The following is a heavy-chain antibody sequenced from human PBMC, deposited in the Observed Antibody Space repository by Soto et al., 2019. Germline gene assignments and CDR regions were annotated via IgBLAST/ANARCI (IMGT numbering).Heavy chain of an antibody. J-gene: IGHJ6*02. CDR3: ARGELAVAGTTGGMDV. CDR2: TYYRSKWYN. Sequence: SETLSLTCAISGDSVSSNSAAWNWIRQSPSRGLEWLGRTYYRSKWYNDYAVSVKSRITINPDTSKNQFSLQLNSVTPEDTAVYYCARGELAVAGTTGGMDVWGQGTTVTVSS. CDR1: GDSVSSNSAA. V-gene: IGHV6-1*01. D-gene: IGHD6-19*01.